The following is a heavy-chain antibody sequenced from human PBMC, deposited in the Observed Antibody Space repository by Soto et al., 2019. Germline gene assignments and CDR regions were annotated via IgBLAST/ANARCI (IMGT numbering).Heavy chain of an antibody. CDR1: GGSVSSGSYY. CDR2: IYYSGST. D-gene: IGHD1-26*01. J-gene: IGHJ4*02. V-gene: IGHV4-61*01. Sequence: SETLSLTCTVSGGSVSSGSYYWSWIRQPPGKGLEWIGYIYYSGSTNYNPSLKSRVTISVDTSKNQFSLKLSSVTAADTAVYYCARDSRGSYKRTYRFDYWGQGTLVTVSS. CDR3: ARDSRGSYKRTYRFDY.